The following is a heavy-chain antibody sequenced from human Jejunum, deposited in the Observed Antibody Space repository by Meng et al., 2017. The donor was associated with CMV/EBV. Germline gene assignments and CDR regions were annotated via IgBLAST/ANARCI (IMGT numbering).Heavy chain of an antibody. V-gene: IGHV3-30*04. Sequence: SGFTFSNDAIHWGRQAPGKGREWVAVISYDGSDKYYADSVKGRVTVSRDNSKNTVYLQMSSLRTEDTAVYYCARDGIIDDSFDIWGQGTMVTVSS. CDR1: GFTFSNDA. CDR3: ARDGIIDDSFDI. J-gene: IGHJ3*02. D-gene: IGHD3-16*02. CDR2: ISYDGSDK.